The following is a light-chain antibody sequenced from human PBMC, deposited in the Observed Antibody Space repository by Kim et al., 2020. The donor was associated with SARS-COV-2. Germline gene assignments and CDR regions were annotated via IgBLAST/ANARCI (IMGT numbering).Light chain of an antibody. CDR1: QNINKW. Sequence: DIQMTQSPSTLSASVGDRVTITCRASQNINKWLAWYQQKPGKAPKLLVYDASTLDRGVPSRFSGSGSGTVFTLTIDSLQSDDFATYHCQQYSHNWAFGQGTKVDIK. CDR3: QQYSHNWA. J-gene: IGKJ1*01. CDR2: DAS. V-gene: IGKV1-5*01.